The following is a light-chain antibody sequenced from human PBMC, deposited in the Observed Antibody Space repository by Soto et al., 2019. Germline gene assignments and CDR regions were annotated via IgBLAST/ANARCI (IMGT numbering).Light chain of an antibody. CDR1: QGISSY. Sequence: DIQLTQSPSFLSASVGDRVTITCRASQGISSYLAWYQQKPGKAPKLLIYAASTLQSGVPSRFSGSGSGTEFTLTISCLQSEDFATYYCQQYYSYPRTFGGGTKVDIK. CDR3: QQYYSYPRT. V-gene: IGKV1-9*01. CDR2: AAS. J-gene: IGKJ4*01.